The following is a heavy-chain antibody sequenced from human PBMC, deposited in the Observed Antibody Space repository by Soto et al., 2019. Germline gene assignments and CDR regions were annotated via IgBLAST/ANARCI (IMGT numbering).Heavy chain of an antibody. CDR1: GFTFSSYG. V-gene: IGHV3-33*01. J-gene: IGHJ2*01. CDR2: IWYDGSNK. Sequence: GGSLRLSCAASGFTFSSYGMHWVRQAPGKGLEWVAVIWYDGSNKYYADSVKGRFTISRDNSKNTLYLQMNSLRAEDTAVYYCARGPRNYVWFGNIPPQFDLWGRGTLVTVSS. CDR3: ARGPRNYVWFGNIPPQFDL. D-gene: IGHD3-10*01.